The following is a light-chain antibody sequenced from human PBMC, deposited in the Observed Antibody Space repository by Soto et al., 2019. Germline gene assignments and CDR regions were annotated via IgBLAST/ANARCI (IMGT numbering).Light chain of an antibody. CDR2: GAS. V-gene: IGKV3-15*01. Sequence: EIFMTQSPATLSVSPGERATLSCGASQSVSSNLAWYQQKPGQAPRLLSYGASTRATGIPARFRGSGSGTEFTLTISSLQSEDFELYYCQQYNNWPLTFGQGTKVDIK. CDR3: QQYNNWPLT. J-gene: IGKJ1*01. CDR1: QSVSSN.